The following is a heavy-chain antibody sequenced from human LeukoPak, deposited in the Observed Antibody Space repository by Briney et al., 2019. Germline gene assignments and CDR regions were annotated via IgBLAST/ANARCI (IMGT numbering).Heavy chain of an antibody. CDR1: GYTFTSYA. CDR3: ARERPTIAARSSNWFDP. D-gene: IGHD6-6*01. J-gene: IGHJ5*02. CDR2: INPSGGST. Sequence: ASVKVSCKASGYTFTSYAMKWVRQAPGQGLEWMGIINPSGGSTSYAQKFQGRVTMTRDTSTSTVYMELSSLRSEDTAVYYCARERPTIAARSSNWFDPWGQGTLVTVSS. V-gene: IGHV1-46*01.